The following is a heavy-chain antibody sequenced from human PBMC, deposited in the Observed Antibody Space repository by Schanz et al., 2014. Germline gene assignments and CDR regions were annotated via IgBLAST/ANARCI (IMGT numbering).Heavy chain of an antibody. CDR3: ARVVLAATGPRNYYYYGMDV. V-gene: IGHV3-7*01. CDR2: IKQDGSEK. CDR1: GFTFSTCA. Sequence: EVQLVESGGGLVQPGGSLRLSCAASGFTFSTCAMHWVRQAPGKGLEWVANIKQDGSEKYYVDSVKGRFTISRDNAKNSLYLQMNSLRAEDTAVYYCARVVLAATGPRNYYYYGMDVWGQGTLVTVSS. J-gene: IGHJ6*02. D-gene: IGHD6-13*01.